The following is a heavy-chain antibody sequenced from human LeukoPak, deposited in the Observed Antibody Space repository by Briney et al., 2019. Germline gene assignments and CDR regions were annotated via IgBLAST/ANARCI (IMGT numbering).Heavy chain of an antibody. CDR2: IYSSGST. V-gene: IGHV4-4*07. Sequence: KPSETLSLTCTVSGGSISSYYWSWIRQPAGKGLEWIGRIYSSGSTNYNPSLKSRVTMSVDTPKNQFSLKLSSVTAADTAVYYCARDVVVPATANYYHYYYYMDVWGKGAAVTVSS. D-gene: IGHD2-2*01. J-gene: IGHJ6*03. CDR1: GGSISSYY. CDR3: ARDVVVPATANYYHYYYYMDV.